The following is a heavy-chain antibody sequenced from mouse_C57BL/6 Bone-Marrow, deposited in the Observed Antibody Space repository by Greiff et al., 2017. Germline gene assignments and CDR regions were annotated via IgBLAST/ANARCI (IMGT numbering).Heavy chain of an antibody. CDR3: ARGYYGSSYWYFDV. CDR2: INPGSGGT. CDR1: GYAFTNYL. Sequence: QVPLQQSGAELVRPGTSVNVSCTASGYAFTNYLIEWVKQRPGQGLEWIGVINPGSGGTNYNDKFKGKATLTADKSSSTAYMQLSSLTSEDSAVYFCARGYYGSSYWYFDVWGTGTTVTVSS. J-gene: IGHJ1*03. D-gene: IGHD1-1*01. V-gene: IGHV1-54*01.